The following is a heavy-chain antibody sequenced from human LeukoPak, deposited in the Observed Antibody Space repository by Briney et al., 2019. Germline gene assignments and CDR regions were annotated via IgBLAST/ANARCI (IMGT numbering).Heavy chain of an antibody. CDR2: ITIGVGTT. Sequence: GGSLRLSCAASGFTFSDYYMTWVRQAPGKGLEWISHITIGVGTTYYAPSVKGRFTISRDNAKKSLYLQMSSRRVEDTAIYYCARGHYERDGWVEGSTVGVSS. J-gene: IGHJ6*01. CDR3: ARGHYERDG. V-gene: IGHV3-11*01. CDR1: GFTFSDYY.